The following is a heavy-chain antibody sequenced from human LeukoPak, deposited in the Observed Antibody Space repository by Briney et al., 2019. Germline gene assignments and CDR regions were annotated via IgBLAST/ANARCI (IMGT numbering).Heavy chain of an antibody. D-gene: IGHD3-22*01. J-gene: IGHJ2*01. V-gene: IGHV3-66*03. CDR1: GFTVSGNY. Sequence: GGSLRLSCAASGFTVSGNYMSWVRQAPGKGLEWVSVIYSSGSTYYAASVKGRFTISRDNSKNTLYLQMGSLRPEDMAIYYCARRMVVQSWYFDLWGRGTLATVSS. CDR2: IYSSGST. CDR3: ARRMVVQSWYFDL.